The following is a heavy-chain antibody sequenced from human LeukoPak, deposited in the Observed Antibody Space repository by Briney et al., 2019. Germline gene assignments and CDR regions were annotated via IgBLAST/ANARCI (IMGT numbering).Heavy chain of an antibody. CDR3: ARDRGNQRGYYYYYMDV. V-gene: IGHV3-48*03. CDR1: GFTFSSYE. J-gene: IGHJ6*03. CDR2: ISSSGSTI. Sequence: GGSLRLSCAASGFTFSSYEMNWVRQAPGKGLEWVSYISSSGSTIYYADSAKGRFTFSRDNAKNSLYLQMNSLRAEDTAVYYCARDRGNQRGYYYYYMDVWGKGTTVTVSS. D-gene: IGHD1-14*01.